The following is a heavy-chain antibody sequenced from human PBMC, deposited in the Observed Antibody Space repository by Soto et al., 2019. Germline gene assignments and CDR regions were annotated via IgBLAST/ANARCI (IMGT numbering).Heavy chain of an antibody. Sequence: QVQLVESGGGVVQPGTSLRLSCVVSGFTFRSYVIHWVRQAPGKGLEWVALTSYDGSNNFYGDSVKGRFTISRDNSRNTVEMRMDSIIREDTALYYCARWGTTGGLDVWGQGTLVSVSS. CDR2: TSYDGSNN. CDR3: ARWGTTGGLDV. J-gene: IGHJ4*02. V-gene: IGHV3-33*05. D-gene: IGHD3-16*01. CDR1: GFTFRSYV.